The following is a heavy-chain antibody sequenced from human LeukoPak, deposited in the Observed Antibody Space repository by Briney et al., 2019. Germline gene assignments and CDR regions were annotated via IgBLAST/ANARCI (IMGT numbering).Heavy chain of an antibody. Sequence: GGSLRLSCAASGFTFSSYAMSWVRQAPGKGLEWVSTISGSGDSTYYAGSVKGRFTISRDNSKNTMSLQMNSLRAEDTAVYYCAKDHQWELPYYFDYWGQGTLVTVSS. CDR2: ISGSGDST. D-gene: IGHD1-26*01. CDR3: AKDHQWELPYYFDY. CDR1: GFTFSSYA. J-gene: IGHJ4*02. V-gene: IGHV3-23*01.